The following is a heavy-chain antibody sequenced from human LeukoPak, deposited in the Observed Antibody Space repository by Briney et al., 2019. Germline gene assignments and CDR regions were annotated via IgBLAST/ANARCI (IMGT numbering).Heavy chain of an antibody. J-gene: IGHJ4*02. CDR2: ISGGGGST. V-gene: IGHV3-23*01. D-gene: IGHD1-26*01. Sequence: PGGSLRLSCAASGFTFNTYGMNWVRQAPGKGLEWVSTISGGGGSTYYADSVKGRFTISRDNSINTLYLQMNSLRAEDTAVYCCATGGSGSYYTYWGQGTLVTVSS. CDR1: GFTFNTYG. CDR3: ATGGSGSYYTY.